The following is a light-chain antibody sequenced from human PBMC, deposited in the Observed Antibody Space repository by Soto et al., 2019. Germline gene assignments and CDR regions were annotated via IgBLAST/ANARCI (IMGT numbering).Light chain of an antibody. Sequence: DIQMTQSPSSVSASVGDRVTITVRASQAISGWLAWYQQKPGKAPNLLIYAASHLHSGVPSRFSGSGSGTDFTLTISSLQPEDFATYFCQQANTFPFTFGPGTKVDI. V-gene: IGKV1-12*01. J-gene: IGKJ3*01. CDR2: AAS. CDR1: QAISGW. CDR3: QQANTFPFT.